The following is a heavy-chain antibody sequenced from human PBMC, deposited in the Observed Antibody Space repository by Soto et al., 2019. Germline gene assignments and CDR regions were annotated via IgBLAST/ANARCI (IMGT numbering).Heavy chain of an antibody. CDR1: GGSISSGGYH. CDR3: ARDGAGDHYYYGMDV. Sequence: QVQLQESGPRLVKPSQTLSLTCTVSGGSISSGGYHWNWIRQHPGKGLEWIGYIYYSGSTYSNPSLNNRVTISVDTSKNQFSLKLSSVTAADTAVYYCARDGAGDHYYYGMDVWGQGTTVTVSS. CDR2: IYYSGST. D-gene: IGHD7-27*01. J-gene: IGHJ6*02. V-gene: IGHV4-31*03.